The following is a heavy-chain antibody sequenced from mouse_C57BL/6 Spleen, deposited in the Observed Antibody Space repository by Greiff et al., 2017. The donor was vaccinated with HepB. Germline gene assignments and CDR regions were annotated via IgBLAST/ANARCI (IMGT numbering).Heavy chain of an antibody. CDR2: ISSGSSTI. CDR3: ARGAYYGNYRYFDV. D-gene: IGHD2-1*01. V-gene: IGHV5-17*01. J-gene: IGHJ1*03. Sequence: DVKLVESGGGLVKPGGSLKLSCAASGFTFSDYGMHWVRQAPEKGLEWVAYISSGSSTIYYADTVKGRFTISRDNAKNTLFLQMTSLRSEDTAMYYCARGAYYGNYRYFDVWGTGTTVTVSS. CDR1: GFTFSDYG.